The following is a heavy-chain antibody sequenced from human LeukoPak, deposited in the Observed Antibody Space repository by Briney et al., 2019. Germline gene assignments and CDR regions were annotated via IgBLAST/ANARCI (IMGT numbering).Heavy chain of an antibody. V-gene: IGHV4-59*01. CDR3: ARIMVRGVNNY. Sequence: SGTLSLTCTVSGGSISSYYWSWIRQPPGKGLEWIGYIYYSGSTNYNPSLKSRVTISVDTSKNQFSLKLSSVTAADTAVYYCARIMVRGVNNYWGQGTLVTVSS. J-gene: IGHJ4*02. D-gene: IGHD3-10*01. CDR1: GGSISSYY. CDR2: IYYSGST.